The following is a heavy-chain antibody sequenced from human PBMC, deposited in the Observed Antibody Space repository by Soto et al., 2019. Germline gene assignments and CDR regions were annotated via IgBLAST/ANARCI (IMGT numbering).Heavy chain of an antibody. D-gene: IGHD6-19*01. CDR3: GKDAVPFTGQWDWFDS. J-gene: IGHJ5*01. CDR2: IGGGGSDT. CDR1: GFIFSDYA. V-gene: IGHV3-23*01. Sequence: DVQLLESGGGLVQPGGSLRLSCAASGFIFSDYAMTWVRQAPGKGLEWVSGIGGGGSDTYYVDSVKGRFTISRDNSKNLLYLQMTTLRAEDPALYYWGKDAVPFTGQWDWFDSWGQGPLVTVS.